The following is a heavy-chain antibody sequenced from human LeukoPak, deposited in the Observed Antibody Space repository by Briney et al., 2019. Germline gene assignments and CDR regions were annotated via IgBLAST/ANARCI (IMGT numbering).Heavy chain of an antibody. V-gene: IGHV1-2*02. CDR1: GYTFTGYY. D-gene: IGHD3-10*01. J-gene: IGHJ4*02. Sequence: ASVKVSCKASGYTFTGYYMHWVRQAPGQGLEWMGWINPNSGGTNYAQKFQGRVTMTRDTSISTAYMELSRLRSDDTAVYYCARLYGSGSYRFLPVDPTDYWGQGTLVTVSS. CDR2: INPNSGGT. CDR3: ARLYGSGSYRFLPVDPTDY.